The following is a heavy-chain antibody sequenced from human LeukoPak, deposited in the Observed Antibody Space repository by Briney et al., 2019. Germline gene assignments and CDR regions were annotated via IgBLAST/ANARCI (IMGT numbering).Heavy chain of an antibody. CDR3: ARGVLPDSTGSYLDY. J-gene: IGHJ4*02. Sequence: GGSLRLSCAVSGFTFSGYCMTWVRQAPGKGLEWVANIKQDGSEKYYVDSVKGRFTISRDNAKNSLYLQMNSLRAEGTAVYYCARGVLPDSTGSYLDYWGQGTLVTVSS. D-gene: IGHD3-22*01. V-gene: IGHV3-7*01. CDR2: IKQDGSEK. CDR1: GFTFSGYC.